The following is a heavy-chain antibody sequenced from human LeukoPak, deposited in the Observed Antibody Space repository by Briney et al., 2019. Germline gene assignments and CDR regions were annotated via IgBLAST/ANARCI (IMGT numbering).Heavy chain of an antibody. CDR2: INPSGGST. Sequence: ASVKVSCKASGYTFTSYYMHWVRQAPGQGLEWMGIINPSGGSTSYAQKFQGRVTMTRDTSTSTVYMELSSLRSEDTAVYYCARLAQLGSGYYDLDYWGQGTLVTVSS. V-gene: IGHV1-46*01. CDR1: GYTFTSYY. CDR3: ARLAQLGSGYYDLDY. D-gene: IGHD3-22*01. J-gene: IGHJ4*02.